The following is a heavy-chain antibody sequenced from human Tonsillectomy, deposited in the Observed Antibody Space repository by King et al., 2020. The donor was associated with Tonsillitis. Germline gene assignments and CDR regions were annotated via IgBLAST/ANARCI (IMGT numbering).Heavy chain of an antibody. CDR2: IRSKVDGGTT. CDR1: GFTFSDAW. V-gene: IGHV3-15*01. J-gene: IGHJ3*01. Sequence: VQLVESGGGLVKPGGSLRLSCAASGFTFSDAWMNWVRQAPGKGLEWLGRIRSKVDGGTTEYAAPVRGRFSISRDDSTKTLYLQMNTLKTEDTAVYYSSPMPGTVTAGRRPFDVWGHGTLVTVSS. CDR3: SPMPGTVTAGRRPFDV. D-gene: IGHD2-21*02.